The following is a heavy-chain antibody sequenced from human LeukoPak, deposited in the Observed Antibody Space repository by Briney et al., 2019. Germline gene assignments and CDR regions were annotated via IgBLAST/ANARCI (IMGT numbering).Heavy chain of an antibody. V-gene: IGHV1-46*01. CDR2: INPSGGST. CDR1: GYTFTSYY. J-gene: IGHJ4*02. Sequence: ASVKVSCKASGYTFTSYYMHWVRQAPGQGLEWMGIINPSGGSTSYAQKFQGRVTMTRDMSTSTVYMELSSLRSEDTAVYYCASSSIYYYDSSGYSPWGQGTMVTVSS. CDR3: ASSSIYYYDSSGYSP. D-gene: IGHD3-22*01.